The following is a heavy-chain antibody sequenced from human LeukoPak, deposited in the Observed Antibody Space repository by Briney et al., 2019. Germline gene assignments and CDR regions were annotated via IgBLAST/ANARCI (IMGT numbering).Heavy chain of an antibody. D-gene: IGHD3-10*01. CDR3: ARGRGSGSYPNRFDP. Sequence: GESLKISCAASGFAVSSTYMSWVRQAPGKGLEWVSLTYSGGFTYYADSVKGRFTISRDNSKNTVYLQMNSLRGEDTGVYYCARGRGSGSYPNRFDPWGQGTLVTVSS. CDR1: GFAVSSTY. J-gene: IGHJ5*02. V-gene: IGHV3-53*01. CDR2: TYSGGFT.